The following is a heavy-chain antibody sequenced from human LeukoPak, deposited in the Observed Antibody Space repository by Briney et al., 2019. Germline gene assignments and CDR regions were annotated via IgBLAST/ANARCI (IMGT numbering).Heavy chain of an antibody. CDR1: GFTFSSYS. V-gene: IGHV3-21*01. CDR3: ARVIGPYSSPYGMDV. J-gene: IGHJ6*02. CDR2: ISSGGSYR. Sequence: PGGSPRLSRAASGFTFSSYSMNWVRQAPGTGLGWGLSISSGGSYRYYAESVKGRFTISRDNAKNSLYLQMNSLRAEDTAVYYCARVIGPYSSPYGMDVWGQGTTVTVSS. D-gene: IGHD6-19*01.